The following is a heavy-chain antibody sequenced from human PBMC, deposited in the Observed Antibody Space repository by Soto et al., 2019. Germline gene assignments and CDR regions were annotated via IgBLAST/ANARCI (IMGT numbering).Heavy chain of an antibody. V-gene: IGHV3-21*01. CDR1: GFTFTRYS. Sequence: PGGSLRLSCAASGFTFTRYSMNWVRQAPGKGLKWVSSISSTTNYIYYADSMKGRFTVSRDNAKSSVYLEMNSLSAEDTAVYYCARESEDLTSNFDYWGQGTLVTVSS. CDR3: ARESEDLTSNFDY. J-gene: IGHJ4*02. CDR2: ISSTTNYI.